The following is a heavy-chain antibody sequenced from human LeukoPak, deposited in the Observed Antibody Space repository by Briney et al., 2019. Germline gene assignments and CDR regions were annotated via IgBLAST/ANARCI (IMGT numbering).Heavy chain of an antibody. J-gene: IGHJ4*02. Sequence: PSETLSLTCAVYGGSFSGYYWSWIRQPPGKGLEWIGEINHSGSTNYNPPLKSRVTISVDTSKNQFSLKLSSVTAADTAVYYCARSLGAFDYWGQGTLVTVSS. CDR1: GGSFSGYY. CDR2: INHSGST. V-gene: IGHV4-34*01. D-gene: IGHD1-26*01. CDR3: ARSLGAFDY.